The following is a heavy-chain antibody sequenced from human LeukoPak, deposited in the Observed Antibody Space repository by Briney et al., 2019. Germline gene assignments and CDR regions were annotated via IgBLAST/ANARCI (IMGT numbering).Heavy chain of an antibody. CDR2: INPSGGST. V-gene: IGHV1-46*01. J-gene: IGHJ5*02. Sequence: ASVKVSCKASGYTFTSYSMHWVRQAPGQGLEWMGVINPSGGSTTYAQRFQGRVTMTRDMSTSTVYVELSSLRSEDTAVYYCARGAYYYDSGDPWGQGTLVTVSS. CDR3: ARGAYYYDSGDP. CDR1: GYTFTSYS. D-gene: IGHD3-10*01.